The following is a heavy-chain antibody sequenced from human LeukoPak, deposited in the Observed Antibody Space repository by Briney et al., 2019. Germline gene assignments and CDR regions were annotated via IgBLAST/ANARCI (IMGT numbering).Heavy chain of an antibody. Sequence: SETLSLTCTVSVGSISSFYWSWIRQPPGKGLEWIGHIHYSGSTNYNSSLESRVAISMDTSKRQISLKLSSVTAADTAVYYCARGGRRVDIWGQGTMVTVSS. D-gene: IGHD3-10*01. CDR3: ARGGRRVDI. CDR1: VGSISSFY. V-gene: IGHV4-59*08. CDR2: IHYSGST. J-gene: IGHJ3*02.